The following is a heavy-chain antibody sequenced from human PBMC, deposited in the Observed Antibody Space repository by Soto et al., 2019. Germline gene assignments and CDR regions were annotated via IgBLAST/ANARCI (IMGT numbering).Heavy chain of an antibody. CDR1: GLSLSNGRMG. CDR3: ARTFTRVAVVYFEF. CDR2: IFPNDDK. J-gene: IGHJ4*02. D-gene: IGHD3-10*01. Sequence: QVTLKESGPVLVKPTETLTLTCTVSGLSLSNGRMGVSWIRQPPGKAPEWLAHIFPNDDKSYNTSLKSRVTISKDTSKSQVVLTMTNMDPADTATYYGARTFTRVAVVYFEFWAQGTLVTVSS. V-gene: IGHV2-26*01.